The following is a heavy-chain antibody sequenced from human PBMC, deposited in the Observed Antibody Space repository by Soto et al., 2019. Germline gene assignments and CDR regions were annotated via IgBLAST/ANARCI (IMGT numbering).Heavy chain of an antibody. Sequence: QVQLQESGPGLVKPSDTLSLTCAVSGYSISSSNWWGWIRQPPGKGLAWIGYIYYSGSTYYNPSLKIRVAVAVDTYKNPLTLKLISARAADAAVYYFARGQLLPEYWGQGTLVTVSS. D-gene: IGHD2-15*01. CDR3: ARGQLLPEY. V-gene: IGHV4-28*03. J-gene: IGHJ4*02. CDR2: IYYSGST. CDR1: GYSISSSNW.